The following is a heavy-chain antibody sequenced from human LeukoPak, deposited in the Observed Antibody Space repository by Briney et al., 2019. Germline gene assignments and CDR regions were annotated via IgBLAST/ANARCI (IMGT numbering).Heavy chain of an antibody. CDR1: GGSISSGGYS. Sequence: SQTLSLTCAVSGGSISSGGYSWSWIRQPPGTGLEWIGYIYHSGSTYYNPSLKSRVTISVDRSKNQFSLKLSSVTAADTAVYYCARARGPYYYDSSGDAFDIWGQGTMVTVSS. CDR2: IYHSGST. V-gene: IGHV4-30-2*01. CDR3: ARARGPYYYDSSGDAFDI. D-gene: IGHD3-22*01. J-gene: IGHJ3*02.